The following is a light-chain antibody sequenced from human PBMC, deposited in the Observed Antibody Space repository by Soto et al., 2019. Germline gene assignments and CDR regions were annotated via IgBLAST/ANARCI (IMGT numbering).Light chain of an antibody. CDR1: QNIYSN. CDR3: LQYHNLWA. J-gene: IGKJ1*01. CDR2: RAS. V-gene: IGKV3-15*01. Sequence: IVMTQSPATLSVSPGERATFSCRASQNIYSNIAWYQQRPGQAPRLLIYRASTRVTGVPARFSGSGSGTEFTLTISSLQSEDFAVYSCLQYHNLWAFGQGTKVEIK.